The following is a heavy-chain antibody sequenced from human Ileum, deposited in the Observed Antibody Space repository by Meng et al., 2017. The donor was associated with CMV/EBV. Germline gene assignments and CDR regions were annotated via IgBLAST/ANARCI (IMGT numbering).Heavy chain of an antibody. V-gene: IGHV4-39*07. Sequence: PVSGGSISSSSYYWGWIRQPPGKGLEWIGSIYYSGSTYYNPSLKSRVTISVDTSKNQFSLKLSSVTAADTAVYYCARAPSNNNWFDPWGQGTLVTVSS. CDR3: ARAPSNNNWFDP. CDR2: IYYSGST. J-gene: IGHJ5*02. CDR1: GGSISSSSYY. D-gene: IGHD2/OR15-2a*01.